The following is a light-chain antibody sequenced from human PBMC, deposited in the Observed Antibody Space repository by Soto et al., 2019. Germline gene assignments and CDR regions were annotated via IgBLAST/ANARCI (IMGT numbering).Light chain of an antibody. V-gene: IGKV1-33*01. Sequence: DIQMTQSPSSLSASVGDRVTITCQASQDISNYLNWYQQKPGKAPKLLIYDASNLETGVPSRFSGSGSGTDFTFTISSLQPEDIATYYCQQYDNLPITFGQVTRLVIK. J-gene: IGKJ5*01. CDR1: QDISNY. CDR2: DAS. CDR3: QQYDNLPIT.